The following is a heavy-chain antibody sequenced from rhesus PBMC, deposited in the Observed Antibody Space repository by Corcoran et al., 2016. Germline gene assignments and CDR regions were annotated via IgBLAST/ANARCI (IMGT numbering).Heavy chain of an antibody. CDR3: AKRAYYYSGSYYFDY. CDR1: GFIFSSYG. Sequence: EVQLVETGGGLVQPGGSLKLSCAVSGFIFSSYGMSWVRQAPGKGLEWVSVINSGGGSTNYADSVKGRFTISRDNSKNTLSLQMNSLRPDDTAVYYCAKRAYYYSGSYYFDYWGQGVLVTVSS. CDR2: INSGGGST. D-gene: IGHD3-16*01. J-gene: IGHJ4*01. V-gene: IGHV3S5*01.